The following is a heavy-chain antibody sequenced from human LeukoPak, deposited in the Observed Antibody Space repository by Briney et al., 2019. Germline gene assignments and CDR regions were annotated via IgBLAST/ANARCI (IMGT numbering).Heavy chain of an antibody. V-gene: IGHV3-33*01. CDR1: GFTFSSYG. CDR2: IWYDGSNK. J-gene: IGHJ6*02. CDR3: ARDYVRMDV. D-gene: IGHD3-16*01. Sequence: PGGSLRLSCAASGFTFSSYGMHWVRQAPGKGLGWVAVIWYDGSNKYYADSVKGRFTISRDNSKNTLYLQMNSLRAEDTAVYYCARDYVRMDVWGQGTTVTVSS.